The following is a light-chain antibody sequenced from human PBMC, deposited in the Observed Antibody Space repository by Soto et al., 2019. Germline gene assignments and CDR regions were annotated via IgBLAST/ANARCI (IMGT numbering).Light chain of an antibody. J-gene: IGLJ1*01. V-gene: IGLV2-14*01. CDR3: SSYTSTPSIYA. CDR1: RXDVGSYDY. CDR2: EVK. Sequence: SVLTQPSSVSGSPGQSITISCTGSRXDVGSYDYVSWYQQSPGKAPKVIIYEVKYRPSGISDRFSASKSGNTASLTISGLQAEDEAVYYCSSYTSTPSIYAFGSGTKVTVL.